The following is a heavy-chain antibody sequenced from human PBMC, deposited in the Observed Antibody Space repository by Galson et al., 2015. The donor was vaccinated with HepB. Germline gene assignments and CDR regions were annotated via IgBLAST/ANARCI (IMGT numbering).Heavy chain of an antibody. CDR3: ARGGGYYDDSGYHIDAFDI. D-gene: IGHD3-22*01. Sequence: SVKVSCKASGYTFTSHDINWVRQAPGQGLEWMVWTNPRSGNTGYAREFKGRVTVTRNTSISTAYMELSSLNSDDTAVYYCARGGGYYDDSGYHIDAFDIWGQGTMVSVSS. V-gene: IGHV1-8*01. CDR2: TNPRSGNT. J-gene: IGHJ3*02. CDR1: GYTFTSHD.